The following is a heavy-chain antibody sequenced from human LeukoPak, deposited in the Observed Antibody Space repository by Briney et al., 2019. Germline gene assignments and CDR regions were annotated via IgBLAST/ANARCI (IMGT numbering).Heavy chain of an antibody. V-gene: IGHV4-34*01. CDR3: ARARRGYSYGLGN. CDR1: GGSFSGYY. J-gene: IGHJ4*02. CDR2: INHSGST. D-gene: IGHD5-18*01. Sequence: PSETLSLTCAVYGGSFSGYYWSWIRQPPGKGLEWIGEINHSGSTNYNPSLKSRVTISVDTSKNQFSLKLSSVTAADTAVYYCARARRGYSYGLGNWGQGTLVTVSS.